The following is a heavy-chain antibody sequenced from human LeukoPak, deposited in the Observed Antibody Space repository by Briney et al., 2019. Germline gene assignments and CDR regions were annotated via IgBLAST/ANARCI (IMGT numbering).Heavy chain of an antibody. V-gene: IGHV4-31*03. D-gene: IGHD3-3*01. CDR1: GGSISSGGYY. CDR2: IYYSGST. CDR3: ARGKATYYDFWSGYPPYYFDY. J-gene: IGHJ4*02. Sequence: SQTLSLTCTVSGGSISSGGYYWSWIRQHPGRGLEWIGYIYYSGSTYYNPSLKSRVTISVDTSKNQFSLKLSSVTAADTAVYYCARGKATYYDFWSGYPPYYFDYWGQGTLVPSPQ.